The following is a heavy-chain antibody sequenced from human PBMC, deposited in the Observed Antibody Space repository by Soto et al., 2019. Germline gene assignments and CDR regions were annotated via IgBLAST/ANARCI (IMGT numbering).Heavy chain of an antibody. V-gene: IGHV3-21*01. CDR3: AIESEDLTSNFDY. J-gene: IGHJ4*02. CDR1: GFTFTRYS. CDR2: ISSTTNYI. Sequence: PGGSLRLSCAASGFTFTRYSMNWVRQAPGKGLEWVSSISSTTNYIYYADSMKGRFTVSRDNAKNSVYLEMNSLSAEDTAVYYCAIESEDLTSNFDYWGQGTLVTVSS.